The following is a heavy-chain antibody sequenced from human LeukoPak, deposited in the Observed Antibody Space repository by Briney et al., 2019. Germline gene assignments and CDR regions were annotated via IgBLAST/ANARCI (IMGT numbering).Heavy chain of an antibody. CDR2: IWYDGSNK. V-gene: IGHV3-33*01. CDR1: GFTFSSYG. Sequence: GGSLRLSCAASGFTFSSYGMHWVRQAPGKGLEWVAVIWYDGSNKYYADSVKGRFTISRDNFKNTLYLQMNTLRAEDTAVYYCARSPHIGGWYYQVDYWGQGTLVTVSS. CDR3: ARSPHIGGWYYQVDY. D-gene: IGHD6-19*01. J-gene: IGHJ4*02.